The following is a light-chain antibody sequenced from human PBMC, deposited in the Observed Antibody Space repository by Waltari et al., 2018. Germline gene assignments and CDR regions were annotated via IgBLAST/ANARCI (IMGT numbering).Light chain of an antibody. CDR3: HQYDVWPPQGA. V-gene: IGKV3-15*01. Sequence: EIVMTQSPATLSVSPGESAPLPCRASQSVSSNLAWYQQKPGPAPRLLIYVAPTRATGGPARLRCSGSGTEFSLTISSLESEDFAIYYCHQYDVWPPQGAFGQGTRVDIK. J-gene: IGKJ2*01. CDR1: QSVSSN. CDR2: VAP.